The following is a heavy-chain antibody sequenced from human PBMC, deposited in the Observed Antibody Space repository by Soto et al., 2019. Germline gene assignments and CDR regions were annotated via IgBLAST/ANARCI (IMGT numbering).Heavy chain of an antibody. CDR1: GYTFTTYG. D-gene: IGHD3-10*01. Sequence: QVQLVQSGGEVKKPGASVKVSCKASGYTFTTYGISWVRQAPGQGLEWMGWISTYNGNTNYAQNLQGRLTMTADTSTSTDYMELSSLRSDDTAVYYCARAFDYYGSGTYYIPWGQGTLVTVSS. V-gene: IGHV1-18*01. CDR2: ISTYNGNT. CDR3: ARAFDYYGSGTYYIP. J-gene: IGHJ5*02.